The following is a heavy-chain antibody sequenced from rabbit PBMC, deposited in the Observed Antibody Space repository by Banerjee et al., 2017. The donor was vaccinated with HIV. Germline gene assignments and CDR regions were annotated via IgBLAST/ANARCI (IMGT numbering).Heavy chain of an antibody. D-gene: IGHD3-1*01. CDR2: VSIRGRT. V-gene: IGHV1S29*01. J-gene: IGHJ4*01. CDR1: GFDSSSQH. Sequence: QEQLKESGGGLVQPGGSLKLSCTASGFDSSSQHMSWVRQAPGEGLEYIGTVSIRGRTYYASWVNGRFTISRDNAQNTVFLQMTSLTAADTATYFCARLDVGSLNLWGPGTLVTVS. CDR3: ARLDVGSLNL.